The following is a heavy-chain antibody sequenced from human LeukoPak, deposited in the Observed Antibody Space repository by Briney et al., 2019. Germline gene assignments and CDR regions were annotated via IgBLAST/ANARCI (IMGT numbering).Heavy chain of an antibody. J-gene: IGHJ4*02. CDR1: EFTFSSYS. CDR2: ITNSGNSK. CDR3: AKSPSQATVTTVYRY. D-gene: IGHD4-11*01. V-gene: IGHV3-48*01. Sequence: GGSLRLSCAASEFTFSSYSMNWVRQAPGKGLEWVSYITNSGNSKSYADSVKGRFTISRDNTKNSLYLQMNGLRAEDTAVYYCAKSPSQATVTTVYRYWGQGTLVTVSS.